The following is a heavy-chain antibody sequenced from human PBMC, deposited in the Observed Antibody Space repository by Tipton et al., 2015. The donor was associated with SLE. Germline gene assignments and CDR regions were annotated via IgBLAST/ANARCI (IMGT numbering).Heavy chain of an antibody. CDR2: IYYSGST. D-gene: IGHD6-25*01. CDR3: VRDGIAAVYYFDY. Sequence: TLSLTCTVSGGSISSSSYYWGWIRQPPGKGLEWIGSIYYSGSTYYNPSLKSRVTISVDTSKNQFSLKLSSVTAADTAVYYCVRDGIAAVYYFDYWGQGTLVTVSS. CDR1: GGSISSSSYY. J-gene: IGHJ4*02. V-gene: IGHV4-39*07.